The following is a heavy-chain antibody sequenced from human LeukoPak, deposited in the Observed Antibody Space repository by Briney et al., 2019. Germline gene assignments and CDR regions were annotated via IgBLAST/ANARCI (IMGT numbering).Heavy chain of an antibody. CDR2: IYTSGST. Sequence: PSETLSLTCAVYGGSFSGYYWTWIRQPPGKGLEWIGRIYTSGSTDYSPSLKSRVTISVDTSKNQFSLKLSSVTAADTAVYYCAREGDSGYCSGGSCYGWRNLDYWGQGTLVTVSS. D-gene: IGHD2-15*01. J-gene: IGHJ4*02. CDR3: AREGDSGYCSGGSCYGWRNLDY. V-gene: IGHV4-59*10. CDR1: GGSFSGYY.